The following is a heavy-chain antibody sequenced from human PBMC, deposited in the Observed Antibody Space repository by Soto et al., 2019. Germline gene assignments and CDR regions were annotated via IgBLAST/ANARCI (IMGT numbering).Heavy chain of an antibody. CDR1: GGFFSGYY. J-gene: IGHJ4*01. V-gene: IGHV4-34*01. CDR2: INHSGST. CDR3: DRGQGNLFYF. Sequence: SETLCLTCAVSGGFFSGYYWNGCRQPPGKGLERIGEINHSGSTNYNPSLKSRVTISVDTSKNQFSLKLSSVTAADTAVYYCDRGQGNLFYFWGQGTLVTVSS.